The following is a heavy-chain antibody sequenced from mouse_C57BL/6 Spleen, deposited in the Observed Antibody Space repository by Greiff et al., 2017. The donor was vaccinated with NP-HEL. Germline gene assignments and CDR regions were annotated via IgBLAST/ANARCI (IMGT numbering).Heavy chain of an antibody. CDR1: GFTFSDYG. CDR3: ARLGDMITTAMDY. V-gene: IGHV5-17*01. D-gene: IGHD2-4*01. CDR2: ISSGSSTI. J-gene: IGHJ4*01. Sequence: EVMLVESGGGLVKPGGSLKLSCAASGFTFSDYGMHWVRQAPEKGLEWVAYISSGSSTIYYADTVKGRFTISRDNAKNTLFLQMTSLRSEDMAMYYCARLGDMITTAMDYWGQGTSVTVSS.